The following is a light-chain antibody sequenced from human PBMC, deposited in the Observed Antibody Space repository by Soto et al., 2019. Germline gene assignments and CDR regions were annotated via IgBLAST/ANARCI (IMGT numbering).Light chain of an antibody. J-gene: IGKJ1*01. CDR3: QQYGSSPWT. Sequence: EIVLTQSPGTLSLPPGERATLSCRASQSVSSSYLAWYQQKPGQAPRLLIYGASSRATGIPDRFSGSGSGTDFTLTIRRLEPEDFAVYYCQQYGSSPWTFGQGTKLEIK. CDR1: QSVSSSY. CDR2: GAS. V-gene: IGKV3-20*01.